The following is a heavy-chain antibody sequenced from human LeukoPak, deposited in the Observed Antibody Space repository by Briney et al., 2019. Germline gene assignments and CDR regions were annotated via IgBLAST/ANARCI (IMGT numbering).Heavy chain of an antibody. D-gene: IGHD5-18*01. CDR3: ARAEAAMGHFDY. CDR1: GYTFTSYD. Sequence: GASVKVSCKASGYTFTSYDINWVRQAAGQGLEWMGWMNPNSGNTGYAQKFQGRVTMTRNTSISTAYMELSSLRSEDTAVYYCARAEAAMGHFDYWGQGTLVTVSS. CDR2: MNPNSGNT. V-gene: IGHV1-8*01. J-gene: IGHJ4*02.